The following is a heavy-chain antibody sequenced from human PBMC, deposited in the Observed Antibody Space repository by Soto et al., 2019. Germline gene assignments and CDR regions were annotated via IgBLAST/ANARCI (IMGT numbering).Heavy chain of an antibody. CDR3: ARIKKTLYGRSHIVVVTAIRNAFDI. D-gene: IGHD2-21*02. CDR1: GGSFSGYY. CDR2: INHSGST. V-gene: IGHV4-34*01. J-gene: IGHJ3*02. Sequence: SETLSLTCAVYGGSFSGYYWSWIRQPPGKGLEWIGEINHSGSTNYNPSLKSRVTISVDTSKNQFSLKLSSVTAADTAVYYCARIKKTLYGRSHIVVVTAIRNAFDIWGQGTMVTVSS.